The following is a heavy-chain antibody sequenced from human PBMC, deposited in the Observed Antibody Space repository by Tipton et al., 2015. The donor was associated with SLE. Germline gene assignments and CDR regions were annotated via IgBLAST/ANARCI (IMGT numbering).Heavy chain of an antibody. Sequence: GSLRLSCAASGFTFSSYSMNWVRQAPGKGLEWVSSISSSSSYIYYADSVKGRFTISRDNAKNSLYLQMNSLRAEDTAVYYCARDGLGGSSSWWYYFDYWGQGTLVTVSS. D-gene: IGHD6-13*01. CDR2: ISSSSSYI. CDR3: ARDGLGGSSSWWYYFDY. J-gene: IGHJ4*02. V-gene: IGHV3-21*03. CDR1: GFTFSSYS.